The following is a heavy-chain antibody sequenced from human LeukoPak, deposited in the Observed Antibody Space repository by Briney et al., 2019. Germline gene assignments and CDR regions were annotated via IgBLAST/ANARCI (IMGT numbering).Heavy chain of an antibody. J-gene: IGHJ3*02. Sequence: PGGSLRLSCAASGFTFSSYWMSWVRQAPGKGLEWVANIKQDGSEKYYVDSVKGRFTISRDNAKNSLYLQMNSLRAEDTAVYYCARDRIQLWLQGSNAFDIWGQGTMVTVSS. V-gene: IGHV3-7*01. CDR2: IKQDGSEK. CDR1: GFTFSSYW. CDR3: ARDRIQLWLQGSNAFDI. D-gene: IGHD5-18*01.